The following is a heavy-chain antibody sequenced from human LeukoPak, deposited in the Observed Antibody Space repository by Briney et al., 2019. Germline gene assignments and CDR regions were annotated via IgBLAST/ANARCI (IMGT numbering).Heavy chain of an antibody. CDR2: MNPNSGNT. D-gene: IGHD2-15*01. J-gene: IGHJ3*02. CDR1: GYTFTSYD. CDR3: GVGGSNFFDYAFDI. V-gene: IGHV1-8*03. Sequence: ASVKVSCKASGYTFTSYDINWVRQATGQGLEWMGWMNPNSGNTGYAQKFQGRVTITRNTSISTAYMELSSLRSEDTAVYYCGVGGSNFFDYAFDIWGQGTMVTVSS.